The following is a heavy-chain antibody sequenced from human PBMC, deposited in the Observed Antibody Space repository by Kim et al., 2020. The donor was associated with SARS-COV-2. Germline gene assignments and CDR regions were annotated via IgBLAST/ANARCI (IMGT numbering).Heavy chain of an antibody. J-gene: IGHJ2*01. CDR1: GGSISTTSYG. CDR3: ATRAGGRGVITYFYF. V-gene: IGHV4-39*01. Sequence: SETLSLTCTVSGGSISTTSYGWGWIRQPPGKGLEWIGNIYSSGSTYYSPSLRSRVTLSVDTSKNQFSLRLSSVTAADTALYYCATRAGGRGVITYFYFWG. CDR2: IYSSGST. D-gene: IGHD3-10*01.